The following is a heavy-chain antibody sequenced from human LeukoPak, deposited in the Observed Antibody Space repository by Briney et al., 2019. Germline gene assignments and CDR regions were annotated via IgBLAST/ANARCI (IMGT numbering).Heavy chain of an antibody. CDR1: GYTFTSYD. Sequence: GSSVKVSCKASGYTFTSYDINWVRQATGQGLEWMGWMNPNSGNTGYAQKFQGRVTMTRNTSISTAYMELSSLRSEDTAVYYCARGGEHIVVVTPIAFDYWGQGTLVTVSS. D-gene: IGHD2-21*02. J-gene: IGHJ4*02. CDR2: MNPNSGNT. CDR3: ARGGEHIVVVTPIAFDY. V-gene: IGHV1-8*01.